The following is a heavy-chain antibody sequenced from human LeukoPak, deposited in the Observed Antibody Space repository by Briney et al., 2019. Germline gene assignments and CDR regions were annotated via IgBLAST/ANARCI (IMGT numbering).Heavy chain of an antibody. D-gene: IGHD3-10*01. CDR1: GRSISRGSYY. J-gene: IGHJ6*03. CDR3: AREVGFGYFYYYMDV. CDR2: IYTSGST. Sequence: PSQTLSLTCTVSGRSISRGSYYWSWIRQPAGKGLEWVGRIYTSGSTNYNPSLKSRVTISLDTSKNQFSLKLSSVTAADSAVYYCAREVGFGYFYYYMDVWGKGTTVTVSS. V-gene: IGHV4-61*02.